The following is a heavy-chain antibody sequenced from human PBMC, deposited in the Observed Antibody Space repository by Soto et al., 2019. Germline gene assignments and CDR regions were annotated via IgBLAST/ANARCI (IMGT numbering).Heavy chain of an antibody. D-gene: IGHD3-3*01. Sequence: QVQLVQSGAEVKKPGASVKVSCKASGYTFTSYDINWGRQATGQGLEWMGWMNPNSGNTGYAQKFQGRVTMTRNTSRSTAYMELSSLRSEDTAVYYCASQGVVLAAFYGMDVWGQGTTVTVSS. CDR2: MNPNSGNT. J-gene: IGHJ6*02. CDR1: GYTFTSYD. V-gene: IGHV1-8*01. CDR3: ASQGVVLAAFYGMDV.